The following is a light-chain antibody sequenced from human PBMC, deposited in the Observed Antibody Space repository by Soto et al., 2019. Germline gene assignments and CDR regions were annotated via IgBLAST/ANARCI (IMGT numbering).Light chain of an antibody. CDR1: QSVSSGY. CDR3: QQYGTSPWT. Sequence: DIVLTQSPGTLYLSPGERATLSCRASQSVSSGYLAWYQQRPGQAPRLLIYGASTRATGNPDRFSGSGSGTDFTLTISRLEPEDFAVYYCQQYGTSPWTFGQGTKVEI. J-gene: IGKJ1*01. CDR2: GAS. V-gene: IGKV3-20*01.